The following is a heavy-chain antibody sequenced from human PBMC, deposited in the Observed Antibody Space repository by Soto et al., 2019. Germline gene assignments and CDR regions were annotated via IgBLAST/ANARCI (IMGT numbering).Heavy chain of an antibody. D-gene: IGHD1-7*01. CDR3: RRDWDYPVL. CDR1: GFTFANAW. Sequence: EVQLVESGGGLVKPGGSLRLSCAASGFTFANAWMSWVRQAPGKGLEWVGRVRSKADGGTTDYAAPVKGRFTITRDDSENTRYRQMNSLKIDDTAVYYCRRDWDYPVLWGQGTLVTVSS. CDR2: VRSKADGGTT. V-gene: IGHV3-15*01. J-gene: IGHJ4*02.